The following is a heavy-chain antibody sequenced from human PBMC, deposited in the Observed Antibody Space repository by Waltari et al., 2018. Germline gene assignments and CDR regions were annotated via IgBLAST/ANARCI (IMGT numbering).Heavy chain of an antibody. CDR3: ARADRGPRSGSSATPAWGP. V-gene: IGHV4-34*01. Sequence: QVQLPQWGAGLLHPSAPLSPTCAVPGVSFSVCHWSPLRQPPRKGLEWIGEINRSGSTNYNPSLKSLVTISLGTSKNHFSRKLSSVTAADTAVYYCARADRGPRSGSSATPAWGPWGQGTLVTVSS. CDR1: GVSFSVCH. D-gene: IGHD1-26*01. CDR2: INRSGST. J-gene: IGHJ5*02.